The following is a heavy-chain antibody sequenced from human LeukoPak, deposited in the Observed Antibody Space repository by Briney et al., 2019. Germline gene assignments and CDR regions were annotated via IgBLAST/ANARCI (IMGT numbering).Heavy chain of an antibody. CDR2: IYYSGST. CDR3: ARVAGGDYVTSWFDP. CDR1: GGSISSYY. V-gene: IGHV4-59*01. Sequence: SETLSLTCTVSGGSISSYYWSWIRQPPGKGLEWIGYIYYSGSTNYNPSLKSRVTISVDTSKNQFSLKLSSVTAADTAVYYCARVAGGDYVTSWFDPWGQGTLVTVSS. J-gene: IGHJ5*02. D-gene: IGHD4-17*01.